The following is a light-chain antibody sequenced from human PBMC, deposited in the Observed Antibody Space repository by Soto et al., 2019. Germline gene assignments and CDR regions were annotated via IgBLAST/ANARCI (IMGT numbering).Light chain of an antibody. CDR2: GES. CDR1: QSVSSY. V-gene: IGKV3-11*01. J-gene: IGKJ4*01. CDR3: PQRSNSLT. Sequence: EIVLTQYPATLSLSPGERCTLSCRASQSVSSYLAWYQHKPVQSPRLLIYGESNRATGIPARFSGSWSGTDFSLTISSLEPEDFAVYYCPQRSNSLTVGGGTKVEI.